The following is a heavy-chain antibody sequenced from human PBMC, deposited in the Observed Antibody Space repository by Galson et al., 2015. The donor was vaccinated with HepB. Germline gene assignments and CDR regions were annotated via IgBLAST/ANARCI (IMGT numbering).Heavy chain of an antibody. Sequence: PALVKPTQTLTLTCTFSGFSLSTRGMCVTWIRQPPGKALEWLAAIDWDDDKYYSTFLKTRLTISKDTSKNEVVLTMTNMDPVDTATYYCARIPFPAHRNLYGMDVWGQGTTVTVSS. V-gene: IGHV2-70*01. CDR2: IDWDDDK. CDR1: GFSLSTRGMC. CDR3: ARIPFPAHRNLYGMDV. J-gene: IGHJ6*02. D-gene: IGHD1-14*01.